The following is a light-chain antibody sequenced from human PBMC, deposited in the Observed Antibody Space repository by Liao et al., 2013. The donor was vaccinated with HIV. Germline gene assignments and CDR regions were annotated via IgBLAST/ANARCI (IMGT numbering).Light chain of an antibody. CDR1: KLGDKF. J-gene: IGLJ3*02. Sequence: SYEMTQPPSVSVSPGQTATITCSGDKLGDKFASWYQQRPGQSPVLVIYQDTKRPSGIPERFSGSNSGNTATLTISGTQPMDEADYYCQAWDNSTGVFGGGTQLTVL. CDR2: QDT. CDR3: QAWDNSTGV. V-gene: IGLV3-1*01.